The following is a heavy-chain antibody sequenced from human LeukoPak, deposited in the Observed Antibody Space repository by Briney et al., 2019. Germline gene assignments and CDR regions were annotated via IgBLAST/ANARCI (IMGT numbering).Heavy chain of an antibody. Sequence: GGSLRLSCAASGLTFSSNAMSWVRQAPGKGLEWVSAISGSGGSTYYADSVKGRFTISRDNSKNTLYLQMNSLRAEDTAVYYCARRTDWGAFDIWGEGTMVTVSS. J-gene: IGHJ3*02. V-gene: IGHV3-23*01. CDR1: GLTFSSNA. D-gene: IGHD3-16*01. CDR3: ARRTDWGAFDI. CDR2: ISGSGGST.